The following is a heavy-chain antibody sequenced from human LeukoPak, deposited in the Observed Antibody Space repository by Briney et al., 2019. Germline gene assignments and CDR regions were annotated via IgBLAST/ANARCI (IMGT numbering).Heavy chain of an antibody. CDR1: GGSISSYY. D-gene: IGHD2-15*01. J-gene: IGHJ6*03. Sequence: SETLSLTCTVSGGSISSYYWSWIRQPPGKGLEWIGYIYYSGSTNYNPSFKSRVTISVDTSKNQFSLKLSSVTAADTAVYYCARSVEGYCRGGSCYYYSYYMDVWGKGTTVTVSS. CDR2: IYYSGST. V-gene: IGHV4-59*01. CDR3: ARSVEGYCRGGSCYYYSYYMDV.